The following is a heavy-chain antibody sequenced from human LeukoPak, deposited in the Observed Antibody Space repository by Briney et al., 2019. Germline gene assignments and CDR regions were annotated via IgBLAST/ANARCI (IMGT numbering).Heavy chain of an antibody. CDR1: GGSISTYY. CDR2: IFYSGST. CDR3: ARDESRGLPSSGFDP. D-gene: IGHD3-22*01. J-gene: IGHJ5*02. V-gene: IGHV4-59*01. Sequence: SETLSLTCTVSGGSISTYYWSWIRQPPGKGLEWIGYIFYSGSTNYNPSLRSRVTISIDTSKNQFSLKLSSVTAADTAVYYCARDESRGLPSSGFDPWGQGTLVTVSS.